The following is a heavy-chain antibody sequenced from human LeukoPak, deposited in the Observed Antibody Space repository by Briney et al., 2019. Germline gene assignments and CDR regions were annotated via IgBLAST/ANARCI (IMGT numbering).Heavy chain of an antibody. CDR2: INPNSGGT. Sequence: ASVKVSCKASGYTFIGYYMHWVRQAPGQGLEWMGWINPNSGGTNYAQKFQGRVTMTRDTSISTAYMELSRLRSDDTAVYYCARYCSGGSCYSYDAFDIWGQGTMVTVSS. J-gene: IGHJ3*02. V-gene: IGHV1-2*02. CDR1: GYTFIGYY. CDR3: ARYCSGGSCYSYDAFDI. D-gene: IGHD2-15*01.